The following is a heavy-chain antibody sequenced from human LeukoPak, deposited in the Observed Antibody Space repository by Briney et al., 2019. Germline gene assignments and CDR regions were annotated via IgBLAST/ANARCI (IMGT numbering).Heavy chain of an antibody. D-gene: IGHD1-14*01. CDR2: IKSKTDGGTI. V-gene: IGHV3-15*01. CDR1: GSTFTNAG. CDR3: ATVRRITAQT. Sequence: GGSLRSSCAASGSTFTNAGMSGVRQAPGKGLEWVGSIKSKTDGGTIDYAAPVKGRFIISRDDSKNTLYLQMNSLKTEDTAVYYCATVRRITAQTCGQGSLVTVSS. J-gene: IGHJ5*02.